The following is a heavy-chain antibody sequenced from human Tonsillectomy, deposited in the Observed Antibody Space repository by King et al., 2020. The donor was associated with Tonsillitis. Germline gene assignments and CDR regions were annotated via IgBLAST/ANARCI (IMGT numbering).Heavy chain of an antibody. CDR3: ESYGSGSYRSL. CDR1: GLTFSSYG. V-gene: IGHV3-30*02. Sequence: VQLVESGGGVVQPGGSLRLSCAASGLTFSSYGMHWVRQAPGKGLEWVAFIRDDGSNKYYADSVRGRFTISRDNSKNTLYLQMNSLRAEDTAVYYCESYGSGSYRSLRGQGTLVTVSS. J-gene: IGHJ4*02. CDR2: IRDDGSNK. D-gene: IGHD3-10*01.